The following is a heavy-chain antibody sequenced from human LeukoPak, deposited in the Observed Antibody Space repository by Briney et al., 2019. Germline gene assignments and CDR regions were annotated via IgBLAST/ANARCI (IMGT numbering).Heavy chain of an antibody. Sequence: ASVKVSCKASGYTFTSYAMNWVRQAPGQGLEWMGWINTNTGNPTYAQGFTGRFVFSLDTSVSTAYLQISSLKAEDTAVYYCARVWVDYEGPKDAFDIWGQGTMVTVSS. CDR2: INTNTGNP. J-gene: IGHJ3*02. CDR3: ARVWVDYEGPKDAFDI. CDR1: GYTFTSYA. D-gene: IGHD4-17*01. V-gene: IGHV7-4-1*02.